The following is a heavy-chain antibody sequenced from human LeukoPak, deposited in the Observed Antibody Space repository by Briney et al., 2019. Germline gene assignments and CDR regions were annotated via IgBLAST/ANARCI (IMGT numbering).Heavy chain of an antibody. D-gene: IGHD3-3*02. J-gene: IGHJ4*01. CDR3: ASDISNKGFDY. V-gene: IGHV3-11*04. Sequence: PGGSLRLSCAASGLTLSNYYMSWIRQAPGKGLEWVSYISNIGSTTHHADSVKGRFTISRDNAKNSLYLQMNSLRAEDTAVYYCASDISNKGFDYWGHGTLVTVSS. CDR2: ISNIGSTT. CDR1: GLTLSNYY.